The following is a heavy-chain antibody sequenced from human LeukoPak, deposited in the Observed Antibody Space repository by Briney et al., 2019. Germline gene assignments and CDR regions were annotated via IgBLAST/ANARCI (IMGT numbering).Heavy chain of an antibody. CDR2: KSRGGDEI. D-gene: IGHD5-18*01. Sequence: GGTLRLFCAASGYTFSSYSMNRVPHAPGKGLQWISYKSRGGDEIYYADTVKGRFTVSRDNAKNSMYLKMDSLRAEDTAVYYCARDRPDRGYSYGRDFDYWGQGTLVTVSS. CDR3: ARDRPDRGYSYGRDFDY. CDR1: GYTFSSYS. V-gene: IGHV3-21*05. J-gene: IGHJ4*02.